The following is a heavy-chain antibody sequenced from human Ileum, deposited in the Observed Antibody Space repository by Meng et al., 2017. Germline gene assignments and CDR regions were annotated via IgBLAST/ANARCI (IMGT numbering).Heavy chain of an antibody. Sequence: GGSLRLSCAASGFTFSSYWMSWVRQAPVKGLEWVAAISSDGIDEYYADSAKGRFTISRDNSGNRVYLQMNTLTTEDTAVYYCVKPRRLALKAAVFDYWGQGDQVNGAS. CDR3: VKPRRLALKAAVFDY. J-gene: IGHJ4*02. V-gene: IGHV3-30*13. CDR2: ISSDGIDE. CDR1: GFTFSSYW. D-gene: IGHD2-15*01.